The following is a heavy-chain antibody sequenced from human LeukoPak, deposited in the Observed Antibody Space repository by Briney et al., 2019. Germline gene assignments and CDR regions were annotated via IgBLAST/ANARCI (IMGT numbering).Heavy chain of an antibody. V-gene: IGHV4-34*01. D-gene: IGHD6-13*01. J-gene: IGHJ1*01. Sequence: SETLSLTCAVYGGSFSGCYWSWIRQPPGKGLEWIGEINHSGSTNYNPSLKSRVTISVDTSKNQFSLKLNSVTAADTAVYYCASTGYSSSWYPSAEYFQHWGQGTLVTVSS. CDR2: INHSGST. CDR1: GGSFSGCY. CDR3: ASTGYSSSWYPSAEYFQH.